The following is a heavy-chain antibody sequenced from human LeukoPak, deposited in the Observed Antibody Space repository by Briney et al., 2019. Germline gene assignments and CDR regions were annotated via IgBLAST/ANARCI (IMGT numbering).Heavy chain of an antibody. V-gene: IGHV2-5*01. CDR2: IYWNDDK. J-gene: IGHJ4*02. D-gene: IGHD3-9*01. CDR3: AHRYDIFAFDY. CDR1: GFSLSTSGVG. Sequence: SGPTLVKPAQTLTLTCTFSGFSLSTSGVGVGWIRQPPGKALEWLALIYWNDDKRYSPSLKSRLTITKDTSKNQVVLTMTNMDPVDTATYYCAHRYDIFAFDYWGQGTLVTVSS.